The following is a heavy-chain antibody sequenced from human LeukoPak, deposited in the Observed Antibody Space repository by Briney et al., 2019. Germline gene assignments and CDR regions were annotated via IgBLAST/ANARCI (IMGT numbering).Heavy chain of an antibody. D-gene: IGHD3-16*01. Sequence: GRSLRLSCAASGFTFSSYAMSWVRQAPGKGLEWVSTMSGSGGSIYYTDSVKGRFTISRDNSKSTLYLQMNTLRAEDTAVYYCAKDPVNWGQDSGTFDIWGQGTMVIVSS. J-gene: IGHJ3*02. CDR2: MSGSGGSI. CDR1: GFTFSSYA. CDR3: AKDPVNWGQDSGTFDI. V-gene: IGHV3-23*01.